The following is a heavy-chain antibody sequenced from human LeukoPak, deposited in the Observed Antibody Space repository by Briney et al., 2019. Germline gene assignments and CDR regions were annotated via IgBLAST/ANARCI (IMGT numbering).Heavy chain of an antibody. V-gene: IGHV1-8*01. CDR1: GYTFTRND. CDR2: MNPNSGKT. CDR3: ARGRLATIGEFWVY. Sequence: ASVKVSCKASGYTFTRNDINWVRQAPGQGLEWMGWMNPNSGKTVYAQKFQGRFTMARNTSISTAYRELSSLRSDDTAVYYCARGRLATIGEFWVYWGQGTLVTVSS. J-gene: IGHJ4*02. D-gene: IGHD5-24*01.